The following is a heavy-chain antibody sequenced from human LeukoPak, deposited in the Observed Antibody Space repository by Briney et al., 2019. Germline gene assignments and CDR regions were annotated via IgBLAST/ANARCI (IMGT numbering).Heavy chain of an antibody. CDR1: GFTFSSYA. D-gene: IGHD6-19*01. Sequence: GGSLRLSCAASGFTFSSYAMSWVRQAPGKGLEWVSVISGSGGSTNYADSVKGRFTISRDNSMNTLYLQMNSVRAEDAAVYSCAKSASAGNFYYGMDVWGQGTTVTVSS. V-gene: IGHV3-23*01. J-gene: IGHJ6*02. CDR3: AKSASAGNFYYGMDV. CDR2: ISGSGGST.